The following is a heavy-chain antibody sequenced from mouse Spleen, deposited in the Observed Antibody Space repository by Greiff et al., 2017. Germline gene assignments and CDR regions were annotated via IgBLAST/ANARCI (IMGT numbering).Heavy chain of an antibody. Sequence: VQRVESGAELVKPGASVKISCKASGYAFSSYWMNWVKQRPGKGLEWIGQIYPGDGDTNYNGKFKGKATLTADESSSTAYMQLSSLTSEDSAVYFCARPLHYDGAMDYWGQGTSVTVSS. J-gene: IGHJ4*01. CDR1: GYAFSSYW. CDR3: ARPLHYDGAMDY. CDR2: IYPGDGDT. V-gene: IGHV1-80*01. D-gene: IGHD1-2*01.